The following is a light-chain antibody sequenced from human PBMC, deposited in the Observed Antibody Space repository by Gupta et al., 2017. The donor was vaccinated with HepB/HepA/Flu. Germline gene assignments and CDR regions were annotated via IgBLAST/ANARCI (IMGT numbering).Light chain of an antibody. V-gene: IGLV2-23*02. CDR2: EVN. Sequence: QSALTQPASVSGSPGQSITISCTGTSSDVGSYNLVSWYQHYPGKPPKLMIYEVNKWPSGVSNRFSGSKSGNTASLTISGLQAEDEADYYCCSYAGSTTFYVFGTGTEVTVL. CDR3: CSYAGSTTFYV. CDR1: SSDVGSYNL. J-gene: IGLJ1*01.